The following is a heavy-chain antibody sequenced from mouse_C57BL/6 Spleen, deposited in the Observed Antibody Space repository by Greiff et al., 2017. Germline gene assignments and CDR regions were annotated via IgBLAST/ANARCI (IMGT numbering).Heavy chain of an antibody. V-gene: IGHV5-16*01. CDR3: ARDSYYSNYEGYFDV. J-gene: IGHJ1*03. CDR2: INYDGSST. D-gene: IGHD2-5*01. Sequence: EVQRVESEGGLVQPGSSMKLSCTASGFTFSDYYMAWVRQVPEKGLEWVANINYDGSSTYYLDSLKSRFIISRDNAKNILYLQMSSLKSEDTATYYCARDSYYSNYEGYFDVWGTGTTVTVSS. CDR1: GFTFSDYY.